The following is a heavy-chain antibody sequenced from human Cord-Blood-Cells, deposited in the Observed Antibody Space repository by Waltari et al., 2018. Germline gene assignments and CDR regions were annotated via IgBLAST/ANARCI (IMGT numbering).Heavy chain of an antibody. Sequence: QVQLQQWGAGLLKPSETLSLTCAVYGGSFSGYYWSWIRQPPGKGREWIGEIKHSGSTNYTPSLKSRVTISDTSKNQFSLKLSAVTAADTAVYYCARLVGGYNWNDYWGQGTLVTVSS. J-gene: IGHJ4*02. D-gene: IGHD1-1*01. V-gene: IGHV4-34*01. CDR2: IKHSGST. CDR3: ARLVGGYNWNDY. CDR1: GGSFSGYY.